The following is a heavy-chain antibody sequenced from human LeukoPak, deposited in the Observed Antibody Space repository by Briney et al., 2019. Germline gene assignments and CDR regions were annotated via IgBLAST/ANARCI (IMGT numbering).Heavy chain of an antibody. CDR1: GFTFSYYE. CDR3: ARGVTMVRGVMHAFDI. J-gene: IGHJ3*02. D-gene: IGHD3-10*01. V-gene: IGHV3-48*03. CDR2: ISSSGNII. Sequence: GGSLRLSCAASGFTFSYYEMNWVRQAPGKGLDWVSYISSSGNIIYYADSVKGRFTIARDNAKNSLYLQMNSLRAEDTAVYYCARGVTMVRGVMHAFDIWGQGTMVTVSS.